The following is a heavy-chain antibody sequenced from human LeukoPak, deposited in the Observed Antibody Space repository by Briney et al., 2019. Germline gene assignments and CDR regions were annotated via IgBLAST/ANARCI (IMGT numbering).Heavy chain of an antibody. CDR2: IHPNSGGT. D-gene: IGHD6-19*01. CDR3: ARQFGSGWYFDY. J-gene: IGHJ4*02. V-gene: IGHV1-2*02. CDR1: GYTFINHY. Sequence: ASVKVSCRASGYTFINHYIHWVRQAPGQGLEWMGWIHPNSGGTNSAQNFQGRVTMTRDTSISTAYMELSRLKSDDTAVYYCARQFGSGWYFDYWGQGTLVTVSS.